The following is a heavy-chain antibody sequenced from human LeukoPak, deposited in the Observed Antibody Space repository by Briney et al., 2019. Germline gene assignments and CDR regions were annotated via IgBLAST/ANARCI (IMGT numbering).Heavy chain of an antibody. CDR2: LFTGGGRT. CDR1: GLTLHNYL. Sequence: SLCPSRVANGLTLHNYLMSWVRQAPGQEMEWVSVLFTGGGRTLYADSVKGRLTISGDTPRTTLYLQMNGLRAEDTAVYYCAKECDYSPGHKFDLWGQGTLVTVSS. J-gene: IGHJ4*02. V-gene: IGHV3-23*01. D-gene: IGHD3-10*01. CDR3: AKECDYSPGHKFDL.